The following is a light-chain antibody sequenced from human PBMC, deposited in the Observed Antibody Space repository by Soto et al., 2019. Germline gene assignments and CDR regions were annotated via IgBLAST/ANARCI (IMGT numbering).Light chain of an antibody. CDR1: DNIGSN. J-gene: IGKJ4*01. V-gene: IGKV1-39*01. CDR3: QQSYSGPLT. Sequence: DIQMTQSPASLSASVGDRVTINCRASDNIGSNLNWYQHQPGRAPKLLIYAASSLQSGVPSRFSGIGSGTDFTLSISSLQPEDFATYYCQQSYSGPLTFGGGTKVEIK. CDR2: AAS.